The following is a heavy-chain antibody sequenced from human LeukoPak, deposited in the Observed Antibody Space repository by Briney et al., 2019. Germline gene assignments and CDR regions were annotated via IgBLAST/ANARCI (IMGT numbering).Heavy chain of an antibody. Sequence: GASVKLSCKASGYIFISYGISWVRQAPGQGLEWMGWISTHNGYTKYAQKFQGRVTMTTDTSMSTAYMELRSLRSDDTAAYYCARRRAVAGVNWFDPWGQGTLVTVSS. V-gene: IGHV1-18*01. CDR2: ISTHNGYT. J-gene: IGHJ5*02. CDR1: GYIFISYG. CDR3: ARRRAVAGVNWFDP. D-gene: IGHD6-19*01.